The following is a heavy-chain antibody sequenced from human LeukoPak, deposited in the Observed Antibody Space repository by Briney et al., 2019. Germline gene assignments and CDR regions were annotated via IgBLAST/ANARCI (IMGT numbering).Heavy chain of an antibody. V-gene: IGHV1-69*13. D-gene: IGHD3-10*01. CDR1: GGTFSSYA. J-gene: IGHJ4*02. Sequence: SVKVSCKASGGTFSSYAISWVRQAPGQGLEWMGGIIPIFGTANYAQKFQGRVTITADESTSTAYMELSSLRSEDTAVYYCARLWYYGPGSYPPSPDIDYWGQGTLVTVSS. CDR3: ARLWYYGPGSYPPSPDIDY. CDR2: IIPIFGTA.